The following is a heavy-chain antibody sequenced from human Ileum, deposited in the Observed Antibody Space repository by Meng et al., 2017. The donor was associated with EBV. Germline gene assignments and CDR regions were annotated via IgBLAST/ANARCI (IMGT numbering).Heavy chain of an antibody. CDR1: GYTFTNYG. J-gene: IGHJ4*02. D-gene: IGHD1-26*01. Sequence: QAQLVQSGGEVKKPGASVKVSCKASGYTFTNYGITWVRQAPGQGLEWMGWISAYNGNTNYAQTLQGRVTMTTDTSTSTAYMELGSLRSDDTAVYCCARVEVGITSGDHWGQGTLVTVSS. V-gene: IGHV1-18*01. CDR2: ISAYNGNT. CDR3: ARVEVGITSGDH.